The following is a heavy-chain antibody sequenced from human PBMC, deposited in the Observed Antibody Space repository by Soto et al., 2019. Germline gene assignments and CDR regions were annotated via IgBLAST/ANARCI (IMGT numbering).Heavy chain of an antibody. J-gene: IGHJ4*02. V-gene: IGHV3-7*03. CDR2: IQQDGSEK. Sequence: EVQLVESGGGLVQPGGSLRLSCAASGFTFSSYWMGWVRQAPGKGLEWVANIQQDGSEKYYVDSVKGRFTISRDNAKNSLYLQMNSLRAEDTAVYYCVESGGAADYWGQGTLVTVSS. CDR3: VESGGAADY. D-gene: IGHD2-8*02. CDR1: GFTFSSYW.